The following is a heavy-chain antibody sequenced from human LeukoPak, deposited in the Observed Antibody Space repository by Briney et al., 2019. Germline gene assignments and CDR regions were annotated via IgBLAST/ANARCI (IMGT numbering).Heavy chain of an antibody. CDR2: FNHSGST. CDR3: ASAKDIAAAGVDP. D-gene: IGHD6-13*01. Sequence: PSETLSLTCAVYGGSFSGYSWTWIRQPPGKGLEWIGEFNHSGSTNYNPSLKSRVTISVDTSKNQFSLKLSSVTAADTAVYYCASAKDIAAAGVDPWGQGTLVTVSS. CDR1: GGSFSGYS. V-gene: IGHV4-34*01. J-gene: IGHJ5*02.